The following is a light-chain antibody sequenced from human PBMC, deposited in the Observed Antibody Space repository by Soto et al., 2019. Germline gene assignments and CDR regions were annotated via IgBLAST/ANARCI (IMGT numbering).Light chain of an antibody. CDR3: MCYAGGNNWV. CDR2: DVT. J-gene: IGLJ3*02. V-gene: IGLV2-11*01. CDR1: SSDVGGYNY. Sequence: QSVLTQPRSVSGSPGQSVTISCTGTSSDVGGYNYVSWYQQHPGKAPKLMIYDVTKRPSGVPDRFSGSRSANTASLTVSGLQAEDEADYYCMCYAGGNNWVFGGGTKLTVL.